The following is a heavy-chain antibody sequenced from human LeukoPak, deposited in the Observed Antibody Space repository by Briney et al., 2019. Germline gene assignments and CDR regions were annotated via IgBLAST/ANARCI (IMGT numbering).Heavy chain of an antibody. J-gene: IGHJ3*01. CDR2: ISYDGNNK. D-gene: IGHD5-24*01. CDR3: ARGGWLQSDDAFGV. Sequence: GGSLRLSCAASGFTFSTYAMHWVRQAPGKGLEWVAVISYDGNNKYYADSVKGRFTSSRDNSENTLYLQMNSLRAEDTAVYYCARGGWLQSDDAFGVWGQGTMVTVSS. V-gene: IGHV3-30-3*01. CDR1: GFTFSTYA.